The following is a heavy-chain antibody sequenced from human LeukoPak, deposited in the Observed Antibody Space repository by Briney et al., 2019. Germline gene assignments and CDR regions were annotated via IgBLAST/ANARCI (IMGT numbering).Heavy chain of an antibody. V-gene: IGHV4-34*01. CDR3: ARSQEPGRGYAFDI. J-gene: IGHJ3*02. Sequence: PSETLSLTCAVYGGSFSGYYWSWIRQPPGKGLEWIGEINHSGSTNYNPSLKSRVTISVDTSKNQFSLKLSSVTAADTAVYYCARSQEPGRGYAFDIWGQGTMVTVSS. CDR1: GGSFSGYY. CDR2: INHSGST. D-gene: IGHD3-10*01.